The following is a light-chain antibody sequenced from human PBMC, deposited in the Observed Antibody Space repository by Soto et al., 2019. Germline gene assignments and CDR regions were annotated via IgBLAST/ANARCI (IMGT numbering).Light chain of an antibody. CDR1: QNVYNNY. CDR3: QQYGSSIT. V-gene: IGKV3-20*01. Sequence: EIVLTQSPGTLSLSPGERATLSCRASQNVYNNYIAWYQQKPGQAPRTVIYGASIRATGIPDSFSGSGSGTDFTLSISRLETADSAVYYCQQYGSSITFGGGTKVEIK. J-gene: IGKJ4*01. CDR2: GAS.